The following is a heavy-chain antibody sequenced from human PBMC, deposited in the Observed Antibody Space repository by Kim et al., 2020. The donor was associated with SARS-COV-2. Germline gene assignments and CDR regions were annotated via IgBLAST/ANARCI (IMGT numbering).Heavy chain of an antibody. D-gene: IGHD1-7*01. J-gene: IGHJ5*02. CDR3: TPSPYNWDYGWFDP. V-gene: IGHV3-15*01. CDR2: IKSKTDGGTA. Sequence: QVPGKGLEWLGRIKSKTDGGTADYAAPVKGRFTISRDDSKNMVYLQMNSLKIEDTAVYYCTPSPYNWDYGWFDPWGLGTLVTVSS.